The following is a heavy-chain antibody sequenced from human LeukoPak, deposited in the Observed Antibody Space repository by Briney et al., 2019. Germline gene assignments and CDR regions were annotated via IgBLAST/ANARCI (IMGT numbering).Heavy chain of an antibody. Sequence: PSETLSLTCTVSGGSISSGDYYWSWIRQPPGKGLEWIGYIYYSGSTYYNPSLKSRVTISVDTSKNQFSLKLSSVTAADTAVYYCAREDKYQLLSLWGQGTLVTVSS. D-gene: IGHD2-2*01. V-gene: IGHV4-30-4*02. J-gene: IGHJ4*02. CDR3: AREDKYQLLSL. CDR1: GGSISSGDYY. CDR2: IYYSGST.